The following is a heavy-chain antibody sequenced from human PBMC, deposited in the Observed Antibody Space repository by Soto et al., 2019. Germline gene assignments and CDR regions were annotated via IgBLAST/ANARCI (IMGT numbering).Heavy chain of an antibody. Sequence: ASVKVSCKASGYTFTSYDINWVRQATGQGLEWMGWMNPNSGNTGYAQKFQGRVTMTRNTSISTAYMELSSLRSEDTAVYYCARVFRRSKPAAGTCDYWGQGTLVTVSS. CDR1: GYTFTSYD. J-gene: IGHJ4*02. V-gene: IGHV1-8*01. D-gene: IGHD6-13*01. CDR2: MNPNSGNT. CDR3: ARVFRRSKPAAGTCDY.